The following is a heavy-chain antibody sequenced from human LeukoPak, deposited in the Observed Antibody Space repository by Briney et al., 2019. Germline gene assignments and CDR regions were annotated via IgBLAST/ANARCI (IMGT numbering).Heavy chain of an antibody. CDR1: GGSSSGYY. J-gene: IGHJ4*02. CDR3: ARDAYYYDSSGNY. V-gene: IGHV4-34*01. Sequence: SETLSLTCAVYGGSSSGYYWSWIRQPPGKGLEWIGEINHSGSTNYNPSLKSRVTISVDTSKNQFSLKLSSVTAADTAVYYCARDAYYYDSSGNYWGQGTLVTVSS. CDR2: INHSGST. D-gene: IGHD3-22*01.